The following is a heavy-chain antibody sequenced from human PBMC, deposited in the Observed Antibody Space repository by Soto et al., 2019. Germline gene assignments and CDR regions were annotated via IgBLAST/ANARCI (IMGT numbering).Heavy chain of an antibody. CDR2: ISSSSSYI. J-gene: IGHJ6*02. Sequence: EVQLVESGGGLVKPGGSLRLSCAASGFTFSSYSMNWVRQAPGKGLEWVSSISSSSSYIYYADSVKGRFTISRDNAKNSLYLQMTSLRAEDTAVYYCARDPDRTRVYYYYYGMDVWGQGTTVTVSS. CDR3: ARDPDRTRVYYYYYGMDV. V-gene: IGHV3-21*01. CDR1: GFTFSSYS.